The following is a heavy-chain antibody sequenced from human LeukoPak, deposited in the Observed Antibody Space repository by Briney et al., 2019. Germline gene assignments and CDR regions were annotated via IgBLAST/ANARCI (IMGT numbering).Heavy chain of an antibody. CDR2: IYTSGST. CDR3: ASGSRSYYYYYMDV. CDR1: GGSISSYY. J-gene: IGHJ6*03. V-gene: IGHV4-4*07. Sequence: SETLSLTCTVSGGSISSYYWSWIRQPAGKGLEWIGRIYTSGSTNYSPSLKSRVTMSVDTSKNQFSLKLSSVTAADTAVYYCASGSRSYYYYYMDVWGKGTTVTVSS. D-gene: IGHD6-13*01.